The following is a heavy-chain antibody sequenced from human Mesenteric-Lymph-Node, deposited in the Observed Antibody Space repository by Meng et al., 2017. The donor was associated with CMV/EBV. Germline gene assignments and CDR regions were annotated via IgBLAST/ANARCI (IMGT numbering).Heavy chain of an antibody. CDR2: INSDGSST. CDR1: GFTFSSYW. CDR3: ASGEIQLWARY. J-gene: IGHJ4*02. Sequence: GESLKISCAASGFTFSSYWMHWVRQAPGKGLVWVSRINSDGSSTSYADSVKGRFTISRDNAKNTLYLQMNSLRAEDTAVYYCASGEIQLWARYWGQGTLVTVSS. V-gene: IGHV3-74*01. D-gene: IGHD5-18*01.